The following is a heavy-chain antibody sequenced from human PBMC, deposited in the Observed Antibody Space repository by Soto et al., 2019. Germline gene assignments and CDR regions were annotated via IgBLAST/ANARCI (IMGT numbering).Heavy chain of an antibody. CDR1: GYIFTKYA. CDR3: ARVHRYAFDVVQVPALMFDDWFDP. J-gene: IGHJ5*02. V-gene: IGHV1-3*01. CDR2: INAGDGKI. Sequence: QVQLVQSGTQVRTPGASVKISCKASGYIFTKYAMHWVLQASGQGFEWMGWINAGDGKIKYSQQRQGGVTLTSDAFAYTVDMELSRLGFEDTAVYYCARVHRYAFDVVQVPALMFDDWFDPWGQGTLVTVAS. D-gene: IGHD2-2*01.